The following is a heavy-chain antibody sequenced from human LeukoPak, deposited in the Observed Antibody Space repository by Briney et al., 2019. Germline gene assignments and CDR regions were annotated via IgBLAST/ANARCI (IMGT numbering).Heavy chain of an antibody. CDR2: ISPSGNSK. Sequence: PGGSLRLSCATSTFTFSTYSMNWVRQAPGKGLERVSSISPSGNSKYHADSVKGRFTISRDNAENSLYMQMNNLRAEDTGVYYCVRDFLGESGAGGYWGQGTLVTVSS. V-gene: IGHV3-21*04. CDR3: VRDFLGESGAGGY. J-gene: IGHJ4*02. CDR1: TFTFSTYS. D-gene: IGHD3-10*01.